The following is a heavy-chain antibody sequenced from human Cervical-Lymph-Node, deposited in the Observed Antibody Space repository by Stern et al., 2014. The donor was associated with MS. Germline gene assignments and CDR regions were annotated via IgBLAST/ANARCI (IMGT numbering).Heavy chain of an antibody. J-gene: IGHJ4*02. D-gene: IGHD2-15*01. V-gene: IGHV3-30-3*01. CDR1: GFTLSSYD. CDR2: ISYDGGKT. Sequence: HLVQSGGGVVQPGRSLRLSCVDSGFTLSSYDMHWVRQAPGKGLELVAVISYDGGKTTYADSVKGRFTISRDNSKNTLYLQMNSLRVEDTAVYYCARDLRLVVAALDYWGQGSLVTVSS. CDR3: ARDLRLVVAALDY.